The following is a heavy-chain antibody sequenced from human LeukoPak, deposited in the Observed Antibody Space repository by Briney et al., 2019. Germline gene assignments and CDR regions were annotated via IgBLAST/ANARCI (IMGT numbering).Heavy chain of an antibody. CDR2: INAGNGNT. CDR1: GYTFTSYA. D-gene: IGHD3-10*01. J-gene: IGHJ4*02. Sequence: ASVKVSCKASGYTFTSYAMHWVRQAPGQRLEWMGWINAGNGNTKYSQEFQGRVTITADESTSTAYMELSSLRSEDTAVYYCARVPYYYGSGGHYFDYWGQGTLVTVSS. V-gene: IGHV1-3*03. CDR3: ARVPYYYGSGGHYFDY.